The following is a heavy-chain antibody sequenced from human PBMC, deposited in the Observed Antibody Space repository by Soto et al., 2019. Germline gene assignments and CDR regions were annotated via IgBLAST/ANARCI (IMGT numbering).Heavy chain of an antibody. Sequence: GGSLRPSCRPSGFTCTNAWMNWVRFTARNGLEWVGRIKTKSDDETAEYAAPVKGRFIISRDDSTDTLYLEMNNLTSEASAVYYCTTIVLVPFDHWGQGVLVTVSS. CDR3: TTIVLVPFDH. D-gene: IGHD3-22*01. CDR1: GFTCTNAW. J-gene: IGHJ4*02. V-gene: IGHV3-15*01. CDR2: IKTKSDDETA.